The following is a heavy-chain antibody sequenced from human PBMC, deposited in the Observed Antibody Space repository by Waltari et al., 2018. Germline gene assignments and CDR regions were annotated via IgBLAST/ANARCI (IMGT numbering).Heavy chain of an antibody. CDR2: IYHTGSH. CDR1: GGSFTTNY. J-gene: IGHJ4*02. CDR3: ARVKSGFDS. V-gene: IGHV4-34*01. Sequence: QVQLKQWGAGLLKISETLSLTCEVSGGSFTTNYWSWIRQSPGKGLEWIGEIYHTGSHNYNPSIQNRVTISVDRSKSLFSLEVTSITAADAAIYYCARVKSGFDSWGQGTVVTVSS.